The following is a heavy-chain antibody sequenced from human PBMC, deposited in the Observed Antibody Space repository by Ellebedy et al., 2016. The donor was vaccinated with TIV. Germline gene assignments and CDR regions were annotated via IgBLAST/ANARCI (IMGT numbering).Heavy chain of an antibody. D-gene: IGHD5-24*01. Sequence: GESLKISCVASGFTFSNYGMHWGRQAPGKGLEWVAVIWYDGNNKYYTDSVKGRFTISRDNSKNTLYLQMNSLRAEDTAVYYCVRDMRDYYYYGMDVWGQGTTVTVSS. CDR1: GFTFSNYG. CDR3: VRDMRDYYYYGMDV. V-gene: IGHV3-33*01. J-gene: IGHJ6*02. CDR2: IWYDGNNK.